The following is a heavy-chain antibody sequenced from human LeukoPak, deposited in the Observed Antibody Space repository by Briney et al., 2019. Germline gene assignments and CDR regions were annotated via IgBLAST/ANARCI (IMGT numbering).Heavy chain of an antibody. J-gene: IGHJ4*02. D-gene: IGHD4-17*01. CDR1: GGTFSGYA. CDR2: IIPILGIA. CDR3: ASIHDYGDSTDY. Sequence: SVKVSCKASGGTFSGYAISWVRQAPGQGLEWMGRIIPILGIANYAQKFQGRVTITADKSTSTAYMELSSLRSEDTAVYYCASIHDYGDSTDYWGQGTLVTVSS. V-gene: IGHV1-69*04.